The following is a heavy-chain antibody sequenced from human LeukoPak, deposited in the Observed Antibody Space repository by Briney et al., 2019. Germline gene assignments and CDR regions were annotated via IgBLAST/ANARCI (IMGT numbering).Heavy chain of an antibody. V-gene: IGHV1-2*02. J-gene: IGHJ1*01. CDR3: ARRGAVPVEYLQY. Sequence: GSVKVSCKASGNTFTGYYIHWVRQAPGQGLEWMGWINPNSGVTNYAQNFQGRVTMTRDTSISTAYMELSRLTSGDTAVYYCARRGAVPVEYLQYWGQGTLVTVSS. D-gene: IGHD6-19*01. CDR1: GNTFTGYY. CDR2: INPNSGVT.